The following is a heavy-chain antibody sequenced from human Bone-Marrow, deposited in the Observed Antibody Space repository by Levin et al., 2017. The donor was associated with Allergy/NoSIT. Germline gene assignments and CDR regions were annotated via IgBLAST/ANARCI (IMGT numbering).Heavy chain of an antibody. D-gene: IGHD6-19*01. Sequence: GESLKISCAASGFTFRSYWMHWVRQAPGKGLVWVSCINSDGTTTTYADSVKGRFIISRDNVKNTLYLQVNSLRAEDTAVYYCARPIAVSGSTPYYYGLDGWGQGTTVTVSS. CDR1: GFTFRSYW. V-gene: IGHV3-74*01. CDR3: ARPIAVSGSTPYYYGLDG. J-gene: IGHJ6*02. CDR2: INSDGTTT.